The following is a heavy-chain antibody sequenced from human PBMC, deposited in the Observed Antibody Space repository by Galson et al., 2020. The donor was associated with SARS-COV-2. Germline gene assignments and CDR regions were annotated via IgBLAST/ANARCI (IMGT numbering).Heavy chain of an antibody. CDR2: IYYSGST. V-gene: IGHV4-39*02. D-gene: IGHD3-10*01. CDR3: AREGYYYGSGSYFDYYYYGMDV. CDR1: GGSISSSSYY. Sequence: SETLSLTCTVSGGSISSSSYYWGWIRQPPGKGLEWIGSIYYSGSTYYNPSLKSRVTISVDTSKNQFSLKLSSVTAADTAVYYCAREGYYYGSGSYFDYYYYGMDVWGQGTTVTVSS. J-gene: IGHJ6*02.